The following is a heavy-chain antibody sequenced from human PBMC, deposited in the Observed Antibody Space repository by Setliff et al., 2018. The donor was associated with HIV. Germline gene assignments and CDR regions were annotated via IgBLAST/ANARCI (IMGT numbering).Heavy chain of an antibody. Sequence: GASVKVSCKTSGYSFTSYTMHWLRQAPGQRPEWVGWINVVNVNTKYSQKFQGRVTITRDTSATTAYMELRSLRSEDTAVYYCARGRGLYSSGYFIYYWGQGTLVTVSS. CDR2: INVVNVNT. CDR3: ARGRGLYSSGYFIYY. V-gene: IGHV1-3*01. J-gene: IGHJ4*02. CDR1: GYSFTSYT. D-gene: IGHD6-19*01.